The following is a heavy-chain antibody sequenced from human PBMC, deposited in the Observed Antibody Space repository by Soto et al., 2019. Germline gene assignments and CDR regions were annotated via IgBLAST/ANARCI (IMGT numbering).Heavy chain of an antibody. Sequence: XXTLSLPYTVSGGSISSYDGRWILQPPGKGLAWIGYTYHSGRTTYNPSLKSRVPISVDTSKNQFSLKLSSVTAADTAVYYCARRGYIKALFDYWGQGTLVTVSS. CDR3: ARRGYIKALFDY. J-gene: IGHJ4*02. D-gene: IGHD5-18*01. V-gene: IGHV4-59*08. CDR2: TYHSGRT. CDR1: GGSISSYD.